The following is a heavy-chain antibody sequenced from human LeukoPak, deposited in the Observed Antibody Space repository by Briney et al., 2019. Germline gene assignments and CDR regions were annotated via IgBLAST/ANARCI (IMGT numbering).Heavy chain of an antibody. Sequence: PSETLSLTCAVYGGSFSGYYWSWIRQPPGKGLEWIGEINHSGSTNYNPSLKSRVTISVDTSKNQFSLKLSSVTAADTAVYYCASQRGVTGITLWGQGTLVTVSS. CDR2: INHSGST. J-gene: IGHJ4*02. V-gene: IGHV4-34*01. CDR1: GGSFSGYY. D-gene: IGHD1-7*01. CDR3: ASQRGVTGITL.